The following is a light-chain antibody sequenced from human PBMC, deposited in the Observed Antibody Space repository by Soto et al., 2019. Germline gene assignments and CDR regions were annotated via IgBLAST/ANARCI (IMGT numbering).Light chain of an antibody. CDR3: GTWDSTLSGVV. CDR1: SSNIGNNY. CDR2: DNN. J-gene: IGLJ2*01. Sequence: QSVLTQPPSVSAAPGQKVTISCSGSSSNIGNNYVSWYQQLPGTAPKLLIYDNNKRPSGIPDRFSGSKSGTSATLGITGLQTGDEADYYWGTWDSTLSGVVFGGGTKVTVL. V-gene: IGLV1-51*01.